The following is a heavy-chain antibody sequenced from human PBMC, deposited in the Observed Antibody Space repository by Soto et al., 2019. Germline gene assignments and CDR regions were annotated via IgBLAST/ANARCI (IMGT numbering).Heavy chain of an antibody. CDR2: IYYSGST. D-gene: IGHD3-3*01. CDR3: ARHVLPSFGVGGDWFDP. CDR1: GGSISSSSYY. V-gene: IGHV4-39*01. Sequence: QLQLQESGPGLVKPSETLSLTCTVSGGSISSSSYYWGWIRQPPGKGLEWIGSIYYSGSTYYNPSLKSRVTISVDTSKNQSSLKLSSVTAADTAVYYCARHVLPSFGVGGDWFDPWGQGTLVTVSS. J-gene: IGHJ5*02.